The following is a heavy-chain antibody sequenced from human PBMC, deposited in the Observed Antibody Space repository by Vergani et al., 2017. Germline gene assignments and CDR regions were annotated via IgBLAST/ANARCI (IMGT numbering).Heavy chain of an antibody. CDR3: ASPRGYSYGYLGY. D-gene: IGHD5-18*01. Sequence: QVQLHESGPGLVKPSETLSLTCAVSGYSISSGYYWGWIRQPPGKGLEWIGSIYHSGSTYYNPSLKSRVTISVDTSKNQFSLKLSSVTAADTAVYYCASPRGYSYGYLGYWGQGTLVTVSS. CDR2: IYHSGST. CDR1: GYSISSGYY. J-gene: IGHJ4*02. V-gene: IGHV4-38-2*01.